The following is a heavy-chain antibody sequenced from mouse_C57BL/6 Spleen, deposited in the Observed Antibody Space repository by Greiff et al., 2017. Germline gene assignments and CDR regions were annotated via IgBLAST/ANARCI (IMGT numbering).Heavy chain of an antibody. Sequence: EVKLMESGEGLVKPGGSLKLSCAASGFTFSSYAMSWVRQTPEKRLEWVAYISSGGDYIYYADTVKGRFTISRDNARNTLYLQMSSLKSEDTAMYYCTREVTTVVARYFDVWGTGTTVTVSS. CDR2: ISSGGDYI. CDR1: GFTFSSYA. V-gene: IGHV5-9-1*02. D-gene: IGHD1-1*01. J-gene: IGHJ1*03. CDR3: TREVTTVVARYFDV.